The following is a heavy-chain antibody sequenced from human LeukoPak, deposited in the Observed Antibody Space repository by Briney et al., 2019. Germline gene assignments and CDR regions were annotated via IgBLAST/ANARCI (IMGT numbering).Heavy chain of an antibody. CDR3: ARGQSIYYDSSGYNLDY. D-gene: IGHD3-22*01. CDR2: ISAYNGNT. J-gene: IGHJ4*02. Sequence: ASVKVSCKASGYTFTRYGISWVRQAPGQGLEWMGWISAYNGNTNYAQNLRGRVSMTTDTSTSTAYMEMRSLRSEETAVYYSARGQSIYYDSSGYNLDYWGQGTLLTVSS. CDR1: GYTFTRYG. V-gene: IGHV1-18*01.